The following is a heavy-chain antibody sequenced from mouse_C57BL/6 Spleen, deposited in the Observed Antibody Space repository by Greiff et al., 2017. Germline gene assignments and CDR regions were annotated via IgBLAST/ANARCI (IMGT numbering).Heavy chain of an antibody. D-gene: IGHD1-1*01. Sequence: QVQLKQPGAELVMPGASVKLSCKASGYTFTSYWMHWVKQRPGQGLEWIGEIDPSDGSTNYNQKFKGKSTLTVDKSSSTAYMQLSSLTSEDSAVYYCAREAYGSSKDYFDYWGQGTTLTVSA. CDR1: GYTFTSYW. CDR2: IDPSDGST. V-gene: IGHV1-69*01. J-gene: IGHJ2*01. CDR3: AREAYGSSKDYFDY.